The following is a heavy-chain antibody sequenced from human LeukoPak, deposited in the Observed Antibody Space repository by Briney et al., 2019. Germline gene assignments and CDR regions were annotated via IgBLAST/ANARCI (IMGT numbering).Heavy chain of an antibody. D-gene: IGHD6-19*01. CDR1: GFTFSSYW. Sequence: GGSLRLSCAASGFTFSSYWMSWVRQAPGKGLEWVANINQDGSQKSYVDSVKGRFTISRDNAQNSLYLQMNSLRAEDTAVYYCAKDQEGSGWPFDYWGQGTLVTVSS. J-gene: IGHJ4*02. CDR3: AKDQEGSGWPFDY. V-gene: IGHV3-7*01. CDR2: INQDGSQK.